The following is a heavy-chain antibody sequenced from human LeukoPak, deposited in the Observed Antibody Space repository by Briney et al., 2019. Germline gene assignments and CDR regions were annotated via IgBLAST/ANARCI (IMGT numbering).Heavy chain of an antibody. D-gene: IGHD5-18*01. Sequence: PGRSLRLSCAASGFTFSSYAMHWVRQAPGKGLEWVAVISYDGSNKYYADSVKGRFAISRDNSKNTMYLQMNSLRAEDTAVYYCARSGNGLQLWNPFDYWGQGTLVTISS. CDR3: ARSGNGLQLWNPFDY. CDR2: ISYDGSNK. J-gene: IGHJ4*02. V-gene: IGHV3-30*09. CDR1: GFTFSSYA.